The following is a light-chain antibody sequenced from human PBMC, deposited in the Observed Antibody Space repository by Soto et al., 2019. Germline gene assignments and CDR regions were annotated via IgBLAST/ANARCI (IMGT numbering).Light chain of an antibody. J-gene: IGKJ4*01. CDR2: AAS. CDR1: QAIRKY. Sequence: DIQMTQSPSSLSASVGDRVTITCRASQAIRKYLAWYQQKPGKVPKLLISAASTLHSGVPSRFSGGGSGTDFTLTISSLQPEDVAIYYCQKYNSAPLTFGGGTKVEIK. CDR3: QKYNSAPLT. V-gene: IGKV1-27*01.